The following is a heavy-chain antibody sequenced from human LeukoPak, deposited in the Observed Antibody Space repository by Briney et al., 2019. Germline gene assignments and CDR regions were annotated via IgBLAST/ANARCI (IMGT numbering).Heavy chain of an antibody. CDR1: GFTFSSYW. CDR2: IKQDGSER. V-gene: IGHV3-7*01. D-gene: IGHD3-10*01. CDR3: ARGGGYYYYYMDV. J-gene: IGHJ6*03. Sequence: GGSLRLSCAASGFTFSSYWMSWVRQAPGKGLEWVANIKQDGSERYYVDSVKGRFTISRDNAKNSLYLQMNSLRAEDTAVYYCARGGGYYYYYMDVWGKGTTVTVSS.